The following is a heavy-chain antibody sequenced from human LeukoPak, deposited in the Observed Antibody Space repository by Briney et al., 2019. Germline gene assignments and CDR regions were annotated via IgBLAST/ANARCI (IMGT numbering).Heavy chain of an antibody. CDR2: ITSGSSYI. J-gene: IGHJ3*02. Sequence: PGGSLRLSCAASGFTFSSYNMNWVRQAPGKGLEWVSSITSGSSYIYYADSVKGRFTISRDNAKNSLYLQMNSLRAEDTAVYYCARDRGTALVHDAFDIWGQGTMVTVSS. CDR1: GFTFSSYN. V-gene: IGHV3-21*01. D-gene: IGHD5-18*01. CDR3: ARDRGTALVHDAFDI.